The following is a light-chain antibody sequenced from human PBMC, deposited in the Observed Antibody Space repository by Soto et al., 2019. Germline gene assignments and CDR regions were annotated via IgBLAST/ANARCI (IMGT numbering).Light chain of an antibody. CDR1: ESISSEY. J-gene: IGKJ3*01. CDR2: GAS. CDR3: HQYGTAPLT. V-gene: IGKV3-20*01. Sequence: DIVLTQSPGTLSLSPGERATLSCRTSESISSEYLAWYQQRPGQAPRLLIYGASSRATGVPDRFSGSGSGTDFTLPISRLEPEDFSVYYCHQYGTAPLTFGPGTKVDIK.